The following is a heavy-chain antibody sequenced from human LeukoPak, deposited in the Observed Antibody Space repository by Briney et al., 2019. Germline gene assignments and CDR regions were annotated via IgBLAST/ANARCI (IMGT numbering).Heavy chain of an antibody. CDR1: GFTFNTFA. CDR3: ARPEGYSSSWVWGDNWFDP. J-gene: IGHJ5*02. Sequence: GGSLRLSCAASGFTFNTFAMSWVRQAPGKGLEWVAVIWYDGSEKYYADSVKGRFTISRDNYKNTLYLEMNSLRAEDTAVYYCARPEGYSSSWVWGDNWFDPWGQGTLVTVSS. V-gene: IGHV3-33*08. D-gene: IGHD6-13*01. CDR2: IWYDGSEK.